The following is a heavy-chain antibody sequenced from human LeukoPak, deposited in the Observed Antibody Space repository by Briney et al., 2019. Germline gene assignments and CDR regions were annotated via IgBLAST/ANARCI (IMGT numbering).Heavy chain of an antibody. Sequence: PGRSLRLSCAASGFTFSSYAMHWVRQAPGKGLEWVAVKSYDGSNKYYADSVKGRFTISRDNSKNTLYLQMNSLRAEDTAVYYCARDHSPGTTAGGAFVIWGQGTMVTVSS. CDR1: GFTFSSYA. J-gene: IGHJ3*02. D-gene: IGHD1-1*01. CDR2: KSYDGSNK. V-gene: IGHV3-30*04. CDR3: ARDHSPGTTAGGAFVI.